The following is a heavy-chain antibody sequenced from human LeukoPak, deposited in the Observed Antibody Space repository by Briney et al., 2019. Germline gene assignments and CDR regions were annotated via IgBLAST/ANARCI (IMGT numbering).Heavy chain of an antibody. D-gene: IGHD2-2*01. Sequence: GGSLRLSCAASGFTFSGHWMHWVRQAPGRGLVWVSNINFDGTTTYYADSVTGRFTISRDNAKNTLFLQMDSLTAEDTAVYYCARGTYQRAFDIWGQGTMVTVSS. J-gene: IGHJ3*02. V-gene: IGHV3-74*01. CDR1: GFTFSGHW. CDR3: ARGTYQRAFDI. CDR2: INFDGTTT.